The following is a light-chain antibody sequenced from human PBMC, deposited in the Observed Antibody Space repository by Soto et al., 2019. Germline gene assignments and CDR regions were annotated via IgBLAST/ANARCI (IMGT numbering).Light chain of an antibody. V-gene: IGKV3-20*01. Sequence: EIVMTQSPATLSVSPGARATLSCRASQNLNSNLAWYQQKPGQAPRLLIYGASNRATGIPDRFSGSGSGTDFTLIINRLEPEDVAIYYCQQYGGSPRITFGQGTRLEIK. CDR2: GAS. J-gene: IGKJ5*01. CDR1: QNLNSN. CDR3: QQYGGSPRIT.